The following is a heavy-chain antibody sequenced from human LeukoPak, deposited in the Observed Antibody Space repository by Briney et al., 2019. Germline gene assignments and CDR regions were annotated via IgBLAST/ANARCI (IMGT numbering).Heavy chain of an antibody. CDR2: IYHSGST. CDR1: GYSISSGYY. J-gene: IGHJ4*02. CDR3: ARLSSSGWSY. D-gene: IGHD6-19*01. Sequence: SSETLSLTCAVSGYSISSGYYWGWIRQPPGKGLEWIGSIYHSGSTYYNPSLKSRVTISVDTSKNQFSLKLSSVTAADTAVYYCARLSSSGWSYWGQGTLVTVS. V-gene: IGHV4-38-2*01.